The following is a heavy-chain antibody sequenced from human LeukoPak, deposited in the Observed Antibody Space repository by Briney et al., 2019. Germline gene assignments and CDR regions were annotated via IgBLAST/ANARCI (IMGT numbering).Heavy chain of an antibody. CDR3: AKSIAALDAFDI. V-gene: IGHV3-23*01. D-gene: IGHD6-6*01. J-gene: IGHJ3*02. CDR1: GFTFSSYA. CDR2: ISGSGGST. Sequence: GGSLRLSCAASGFTFSSYAMNWVRQAPEKGLEWVSGISGSGGSTYYADSVKGRFTISRDNSKNTLYLQMNSLRAEDTAVYCCAKSIAALDAFDIWGQGTMVTVSS.